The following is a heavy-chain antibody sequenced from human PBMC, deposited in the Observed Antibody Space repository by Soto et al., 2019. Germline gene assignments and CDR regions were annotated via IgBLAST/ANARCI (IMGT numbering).Heavy chain of an antibody. D-gene: IGHD6-13*01. J-gene: IGHJ4*02. CDR3: AKRPLTAAGFDY. CDR2: ITGSGGGT. Sequence: EVQLLESGGGLVQPGGSLSLSCAASEFTFSNYALTWVRQAPGKGLEWVSVITGSGGGTYFVDSVKGRFTISRDNSKNTVYLQMNSLRAEDTAVYYCAKRPLTAAGFDYWGQGTLVTVSS. V-gene: IGHV3-23*01. CDR1: EFTFSNYA.